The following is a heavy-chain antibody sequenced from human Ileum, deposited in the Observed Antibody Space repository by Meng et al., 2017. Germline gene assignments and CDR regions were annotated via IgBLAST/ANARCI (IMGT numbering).Heavy chain of an antibody. D-gene: IGHD5-12*01. CDR2: MNQDGS. CDR1: GFTFSNYW. V-gene: IGHV3-7*01. CDR3: ARKYSGYDY. Sequence: EVQLVESEGGLVRAGGSFRPSCAASGFTFSNYWMTWVRQTPGRGLEWVANMNQDGSFVDSVQGRFTISRDNAKNSLYLQINSLRTEDTAVYYCARKYSGYDYWGQGTLVTVSS. J-gene: IGHJ4*02.